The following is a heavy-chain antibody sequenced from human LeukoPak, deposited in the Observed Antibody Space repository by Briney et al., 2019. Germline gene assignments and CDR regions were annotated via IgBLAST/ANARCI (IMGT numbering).Heavy chain of an antibody. D-gene: IGHD5-18*01. J-gene: IGHJ6*02. CDR3: ARERVGDTAYYYYGMDV. CDR1: GYTFTGYY. V-gene: IGHV1-2*02. CDR2: INPNSGGT. Sequence: ASVKVSCKASGYTFTGYYMHWVRQAPGQGLEWMGWINPNSGGTNYAQKFQGRVTMTRDTSISTAYMELSRLRSDDTAVYYCARERVGDTAYYYYGMDVWGQGTTVTVSS.